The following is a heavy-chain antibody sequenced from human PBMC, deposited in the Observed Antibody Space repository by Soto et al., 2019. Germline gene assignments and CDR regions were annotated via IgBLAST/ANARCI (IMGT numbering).Heavy chain of an antibody. CDR3: ARDYYDSSGYYDDY. Sequence: GGSLRLSCAASGFTFSSYGMHWVRQAPGKGLEWVAVIWYDGSNKYYADSVKGRFTISRDNSKNTLYLQMNSLRAEDTAVYYCARDYYDSSGYYDDYWGQGTLVTVSS. CDR1: GFTFSSYG. V-gene: IGHV3-33*01. J-gene: IGHJ4*02. CDR2: IWYDGSNK. D-gene: IGHD3-22*01.